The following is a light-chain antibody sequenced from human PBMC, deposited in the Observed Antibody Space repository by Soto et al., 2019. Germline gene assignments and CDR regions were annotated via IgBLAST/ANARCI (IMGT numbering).Light chain of an antibody. CDR2: EVS. V-gene: IGLV2-8*01. CDR3: SAGSNNLWV. J-gene: IGLJ3*02. Sequence: QSALTQPPSASRSPGQSVTISCTGTSSDVGGYNYVSWYQHHPGKAPKLMIYEVSKRPSGVPDRFSGSKSGNTASLTVSGLQAEDEADYYCSAGSNNLWVFGGGTKVTVL. CDR1: SSDVGGYNY.